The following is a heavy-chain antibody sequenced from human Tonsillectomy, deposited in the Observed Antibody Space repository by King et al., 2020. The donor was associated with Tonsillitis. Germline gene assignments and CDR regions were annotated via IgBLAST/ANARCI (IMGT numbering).Heavy chain of an antibody. J-gene: IGHJ2*01. CDR1: GFTFTSSA. CDR3: AADCRGYCTNGVCYSGWYFDL. Sequence: QLVESGPEVKKPGTSVKVSCKASGFTFTSSAMQWVRQARGQRLEWIGWIVVGSGNTNYAQKFQERVTITRDMSTSTAYMELSSLRSEDTAVYYCAADCRGYCTNGVCYSGWYFDLWGRGTLVTVSS. CDR2: IVVGSGNT. V-gene: IGHV1-58*02. D-gene: IGHD2-8*01.